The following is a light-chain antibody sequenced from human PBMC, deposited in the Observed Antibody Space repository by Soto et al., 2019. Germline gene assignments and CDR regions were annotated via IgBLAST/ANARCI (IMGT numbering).Light chain of an antibody. CDR2: DAS. J-gene: IGKJ5*01. V-gene: IGKV3-11*01. CDR1: QSVSSY. CDR3: QQRSNWPIT. Sequence: VLTQSQATLSLSPGERATLSCRASQSVSSYLAWYQQKPGQAPRLLIYDASNRATGIPARFSASGSGTDFTLIISSLEPEDFAVYICQQRSNWPITFGQGTRLEIK.